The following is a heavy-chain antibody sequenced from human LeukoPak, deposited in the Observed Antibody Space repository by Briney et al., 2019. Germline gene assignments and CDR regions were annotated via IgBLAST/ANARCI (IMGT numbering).Heavy chain of an antibody. CDR1: GFTFSDYY. D-gene: IGHD3-9*01. Sequence: GGSLRLSCAASGFTFSDYYMSWIRQAPGKGLEWVSYISSSGSTIYYADSVKGRFTISRDNAKNSLYLQMNSLRAEDTAVYYCARERGGYGRYFDWLNPCYYGMDVWGQGTTVTVSS. V-gene: IGHV3-11*01. CDR2: ISSSGSTI. CDR3: ARERGGYGRYFDWLNPCYYGMDV. J-gene: IGHJ6*02.